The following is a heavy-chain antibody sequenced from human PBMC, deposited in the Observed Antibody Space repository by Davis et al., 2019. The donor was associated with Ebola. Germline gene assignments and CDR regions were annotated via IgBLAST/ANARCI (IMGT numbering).Heavy chain of an antibody. CDR2: IRYDGSTK. V-gene: IGHV3-30*02. D-gene: IGHD6-19*01. Sequence: GESLKISCAASGFRFSSYGMNWVRQAPGKGLEWVAFIRYDGSTKNSADSVKGRFTISRDNSKSTLYLQMNSLRAEDTAVYFCARGVMIAVSGTGYAFDIWGQGTMVTVSS. J-gene: IGHJ3*02. CDR1: GFRFSSYG. CDR3: ARGVMIAVSGTGYAFDI.